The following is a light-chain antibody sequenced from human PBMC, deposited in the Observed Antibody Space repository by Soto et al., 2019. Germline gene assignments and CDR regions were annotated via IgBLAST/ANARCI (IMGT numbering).Light chain of an antibody. CDR3: TSYTSSSTYV. Sequence: QSVLTQPASVSGSPGQSITVSCTGTSSDVGGYDYVSWYQQHPGNAPKLLISDVTNRPSGVSNRFSGSKSGNTASLTISGLQTEDEADYYCTSYTSSSTYVFGTGTQLTVL. J-gene: IGLJ1*01. V-gene: IGLV2-14*01. CDR2: DVT. CDR1: SSDVGGYDY.